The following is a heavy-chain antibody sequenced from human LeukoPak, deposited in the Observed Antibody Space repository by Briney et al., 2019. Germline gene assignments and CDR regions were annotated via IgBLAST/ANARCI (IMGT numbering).Heavy chain of an antibody. CDR1: GFTFSSYS. V-gene: IGHV3-21*01. CDR3: ARDPYSGSYGNYYYYFMDV. J-gene: IGHJ6*03. Sequence: GGSLRLSCAASGFTFSSYSMNWVRQAPGKGLEWVSSITSGSSYRFYADSVKGRFTISRDNAKNSLYLQMNSLRAEDTAVYYCARDPYSGSYGNYYYYFMDVWGKGTTVTVSS. CDR2: ITSGSSYR. D-gene: IGHD1-26*01.